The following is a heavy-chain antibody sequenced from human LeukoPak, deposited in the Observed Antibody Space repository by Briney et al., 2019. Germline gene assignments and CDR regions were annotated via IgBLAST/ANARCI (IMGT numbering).Heavy chain of an antibody. CDR3: ARASRNTLMANYYFDY. CDR2: MNYYENT. D-gene: IGHD2/OR15-2a*01. CDR1: GGSFSGYY. Sequence: PSETLSLTCAVYGGSFSGYYWSWIRQPPGRGLEWIGEMNYYENTNYNPSLKSRVTISIDASKNQFSLRLTSVTAADTAMYYCARASRNTLMANYYFDYWGQGTLVTVSS. V-gene: IGHV4-34*01. J-gene: IGHJ4*02.